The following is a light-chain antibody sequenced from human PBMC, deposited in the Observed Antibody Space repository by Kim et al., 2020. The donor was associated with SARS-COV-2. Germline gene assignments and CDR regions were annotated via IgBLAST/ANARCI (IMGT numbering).Light chain of an antibody. CDR1: QDISTW. Sequence: SASIGDRVTISCRARQDISTWLGWYQQKPGEAPRLLIYAASTLQSGVPSRFSGSGSGTDFTLTISSLQTEDFATYYCQQADSFPRTFGAGTKLEI. J-gene: IGKJ2*01. CDR3: QQADSFPRT. CDR2: AAS. V-gene: IGKV1-12*01.